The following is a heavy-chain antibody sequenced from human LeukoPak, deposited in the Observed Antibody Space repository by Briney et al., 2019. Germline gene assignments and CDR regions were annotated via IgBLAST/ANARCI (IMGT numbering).Heavy chain of an antibody. D-gene: IGHD4-23*01. Sequence: GESLKISCKGSGYTFTNYWIHWVRQMPGKGLEWMGNVYPGDTDTRYSPSFQGQVTISADKSITTTYLQWNSLKASDTAIYYCARQLDYGGFGAFGIWGQGTMVTVSS. J-gene: IGHJ3*02. V-gene: IGHV5-51*01. CDR2: VYPGDTDT. CDR3: ARQLDYGGFGAFGI. CDR1: GYTFTNYW.